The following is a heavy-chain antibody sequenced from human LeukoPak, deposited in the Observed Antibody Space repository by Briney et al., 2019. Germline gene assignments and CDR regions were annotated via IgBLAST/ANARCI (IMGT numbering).Heavy chain of an antibody. J-gene: IGHJ4*02. V-gene: IGHV3-21*01. CDR1: GFTFSSYS. CDR2: ISSSSSYI. D-gene: IGHD5-12*01. Sequence: GGSLRLSCAASGFTFSSYSMNWVRQAPGRGLEWVSSISSSSSYIYYADSVKGRFTISRDNAKNSLYLQMNSLRAEDTAVYYCARDRSGYDAFDYWAREPWSPSPQ. CDR3: ARDRSGYDAFDY.